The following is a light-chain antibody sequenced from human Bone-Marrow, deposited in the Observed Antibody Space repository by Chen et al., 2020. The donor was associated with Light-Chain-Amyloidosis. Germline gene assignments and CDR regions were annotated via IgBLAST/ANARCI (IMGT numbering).Light chain of an antibody. J-gene: IGLJ2*01. CDR1: ALPTKY. Sequence: SYELTQPPSVSVSPGQTARITCSGDALPTKYAYWYQQKPGQAPVLVIHRDTERPSGISERFSGSSSGETATLIISGVQAEDEADYHCQSADRSGTYEVIFGGGTKLTVL. V-gene: IGLV3-25*03. CDR3: QSADRSGTYEVI. CDR2: RDT.